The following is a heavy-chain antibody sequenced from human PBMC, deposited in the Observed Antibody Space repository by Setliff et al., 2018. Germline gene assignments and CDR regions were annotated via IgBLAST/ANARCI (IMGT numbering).Heavy chain of an antibody. V-gene: IGHV4-61*02. CDR1: GASISSGFYY. CDR2: IHSSGDT. CDR3: ARGKIRITMIVVPTGGAFDI. D-gene: IGHD3-22*01. J-gene: IGHJ3*02. Sequence: SETLSLTCTVSGASISSGFYYWSWIRQPAGKGLEWIGRIHSSGDTKYNPSLKTRVTIAVDTSKNQFSLKLSSVTAADTAVYYCARGKIRITMIVVPTGGAFDIWGQGTMVTVSS.